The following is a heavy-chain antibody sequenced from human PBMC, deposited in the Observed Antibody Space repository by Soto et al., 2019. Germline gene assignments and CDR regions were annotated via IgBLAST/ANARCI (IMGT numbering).Heavy chain of an antibody. CDR3: SRNLLGSIDY. J-gene: IGHJ4*02. CDR1: GGSIGSGGHS. Sequence: QLQLQESGSRLVKPSQTLSLICDVSGGSIGSGGHSWSWIRQPPGQGLEWIGYIYHSGSTSYHPSLKRRGTISKARSKKQFSLKLNSVTAAGTVVYDCSRNLLGSIDYWGQGTLVTVSS. CDR2: IYHSGST. D-gene: IGHD1-26*01. V-gene: IGHV4-30-2*01.